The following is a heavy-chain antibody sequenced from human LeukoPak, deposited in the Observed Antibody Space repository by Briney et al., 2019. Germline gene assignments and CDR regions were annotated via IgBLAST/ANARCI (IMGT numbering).Heavy chain of an antibody. D-gene: IGHD2-15*01. CDR2: FSAYNGKT. CDR1: RYTVTRYG. CDR3: AKTTGYCSGGSCYSGDVGAFDI. V-gene: IGHV1-18*01. J-gene: IGHJ3*02. Sequence: GASVNVSYKPSRYTVTRYGIIWVRRAPGHRLEGLGWFSAYNGKTNYAHKLHLRVTMTTDTATSTAYMELRSLRSDDTAVYYCAKTTGYCSGGSCYSGDVGAFDIWRQGRMVTVSS.